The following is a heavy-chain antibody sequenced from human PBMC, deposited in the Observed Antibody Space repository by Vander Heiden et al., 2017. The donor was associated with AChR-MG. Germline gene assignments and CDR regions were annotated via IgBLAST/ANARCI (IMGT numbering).Heavy chain of an antibody. D-gene: IGHD3-10*01. CDR2: IYHSGST. V-gene: IGHV4-38-2*02. CDR3: AREGRGVQGVMF. J-gene: IGHJ4*02. CDR1: GYSISSGYY. Sequence: QVQLQESGPGLVKPSETLSLTCAVSGYSISSGYYWGWIRQPPGEGLEWIGSIYHSGSTYYNPSLKSRVTISVDTSKNQFSLKLRSVTAADTAVYYCAREGRGVQGVMFWGQGTLVTVSS.